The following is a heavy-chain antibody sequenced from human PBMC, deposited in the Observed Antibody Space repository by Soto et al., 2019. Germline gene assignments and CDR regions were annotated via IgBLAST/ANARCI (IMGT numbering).Heavy chain of an antibody. D-gene: IGHD3-3*01. V-gene: IGHV4-59*01. CDR1: GGSISSYY. Sequence: LSLTCTVSGGSISSYYWSWIRQPPGKGLEWIGYIYYSGSTNYNPSLKSRVTISVDTSKNQFSLKLSSVTAADTAVYYCARARYDFFDYYYYGMDVWGQGTTVTVSS. CDR3: ARARYDFFDYYYYGMDV. CDR2: IYYSGST. J-gene: IGHJ6*02.